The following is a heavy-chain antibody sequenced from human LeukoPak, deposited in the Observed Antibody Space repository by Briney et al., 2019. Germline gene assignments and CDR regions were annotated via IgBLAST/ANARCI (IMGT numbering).Heavy chain of an antibody. V-gene: IGHV3-23*01. CDR2: ISGSGGST. D-gene: IGHD6-19*01. CDR3: AKTTAGYSSGRYPGWPVDY. CDR1: GFTFGSYA. Sequence: GGSLRLPCAASGFTFGSYAMYWVRQAPGKGLEWVSGISGSGGSTFYADSVEGRFTIPRDNSENAVYLQMNSLRADDTAVYYCAKTTAGYSSGRYPGWPVDYWGQGTLVTVSS. J-gene: IGHJ4*02.